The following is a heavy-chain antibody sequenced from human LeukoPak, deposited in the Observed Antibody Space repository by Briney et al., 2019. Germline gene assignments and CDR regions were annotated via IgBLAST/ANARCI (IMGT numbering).Heavy chain of an antibody. Sequence: GGSLRLSCAPSRFTFSDYNMNWLRQAPGKGLEWVAVIFYDGSNKYYADSVKGRFTGSRDNSKNTLYLQVNILRVEDTAAYYCAKVRWDNSGWYYSDSWGQGTLVTVSS. V-gene: IGHV3-30*18. CDR3: AKVRWDNSGWYYSDS. CDR2: IFYDGSNK. D-gene: IGHD6-19*01. J-gene: IGHJ4*02. CDR1: RFTFSDYN.